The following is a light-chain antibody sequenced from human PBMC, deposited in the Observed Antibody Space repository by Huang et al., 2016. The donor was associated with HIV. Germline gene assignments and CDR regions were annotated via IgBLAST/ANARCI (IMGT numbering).Light chain of an antibody. V-gene: IGKV3-20*01. CDR1: QTVSNDY. CDR2: AAS. CDR3: QQYALSPWT. Sequence: EIVLTQSPGTLSLSPGQRLTLSCRASQTVSNDYLAWYQQMPGQSPRLLIYAASTRAAGIPDRFSGSGSATDFILTVSRLEPEDSAVYYCQQYALSPWTFGHGTKVEI. J-gene: IGKJ1*01.